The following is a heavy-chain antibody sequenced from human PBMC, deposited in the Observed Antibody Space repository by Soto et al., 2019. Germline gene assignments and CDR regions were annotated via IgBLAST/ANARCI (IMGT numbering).Heavy chain of an antibody. V-gene: IGHV1-18*01. D-gene: IGHD4-17*01. CDR1: GYTFTSYG. Sequence: QVRLVQSGVEVEKPGASVKVSCKASGYTFTSYGISWVRQAPGQGLEWMGWISAYNGNTNYAQKFQGRVTMTTDTSTSTAYMELRSLRFDDTAVYYCARDVPTVTTGGPDYWGQGTLVTVSS. J-gene: IGHJ4*02. CDR3: ARDVPTVTTGGPDY. CDR2: ISAYNGNT.